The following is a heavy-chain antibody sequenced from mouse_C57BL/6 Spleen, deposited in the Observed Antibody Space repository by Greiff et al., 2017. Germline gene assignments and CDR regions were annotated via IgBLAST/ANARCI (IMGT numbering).Heavy chain of an antibody. Sequence: VQLKESGAELVRPGASVKLSCTASGFNIKDDYMHWVKQRPEQGLEWIGWIDPENGDTEYASKFKGKATITADTSSNTAYLQLSSLTSEDTAVYYCTTCDGYYWYFDVWGTGTTVTVSS. CDR1: GFNIKDDY. D-gene: IGHD2-3*01. J-gene: IGHJ1*03. V-gene: IGHV14-4*01. CDR3: TTCDGYYWYFDV. CDR2: IDPENGDT.